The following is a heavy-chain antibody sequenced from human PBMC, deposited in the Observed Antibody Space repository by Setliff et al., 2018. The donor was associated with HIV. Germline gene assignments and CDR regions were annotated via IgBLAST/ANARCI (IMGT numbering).Heavy chain of an antibody. D-gene: IGHD2-15*01. CDR1: GDSIGYYY. CDR3: ARDRIEVVVDGPHDVFDV. CDR2: IHTSGST. V-gene: IGHV4-4*07. Sequence: SGTLSLTCTVSGDSIGYYYWSWIRQPAGRGLEWMGRIHTSGSTNYNPSLTSRVTLSVDTSKNQFFLKLTSLSAADTAVYYCARDRIEVVVDGPHDVFDVWGRGTTVTVSS. J-gene: IGHJ3*01.